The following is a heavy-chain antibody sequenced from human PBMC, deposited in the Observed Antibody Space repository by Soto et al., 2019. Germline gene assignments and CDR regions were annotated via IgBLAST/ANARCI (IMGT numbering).Heavy chain of an antibody. D-gene: IGHD2-2*02. CDR2: IGPYGNTI. V-gene: IGHV3-11*01. CDR1: GFSFRDYF. Sequence: GGSLRLSCAASGFSFRDYFMSWIRQAPGKGLEWVSYIGPYGNTIYYADSVKGRFTISRDDAKNSLSLHMNSLRTEDTAVYYCARDDYTYGVYWGQGTPVPASS. J-gene: IGHJ4*02. CDR3: ARDDYTYGVY.